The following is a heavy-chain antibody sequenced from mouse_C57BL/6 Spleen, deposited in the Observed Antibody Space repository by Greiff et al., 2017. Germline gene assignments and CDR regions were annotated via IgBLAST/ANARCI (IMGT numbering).Heavy chain of an antibody. CDR2: ISDGGSYT. J-gene: IGHJ2*01. CDR1: GFTFSSYA. V-gene: IGHV5-4*03. Sequence: DVKLVESGGGLVKPGGSLKLSCAASGFTFSSYAMSWVRQTPEKRLEWVATISDGGSYTYYPDNVKGRFTISRDNAKNNLYLQMSHLKSEDTAMYYCARRNYGSSYERGYFDYWGQGTTLTVSS. D-gene: IGHD1-1*01. CDR3: ARRNYGSSYERGYFDY.